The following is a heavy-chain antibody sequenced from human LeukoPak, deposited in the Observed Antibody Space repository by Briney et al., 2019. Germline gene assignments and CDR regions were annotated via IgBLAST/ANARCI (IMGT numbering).Heavy chain of an antibody. CDR1: GLTFSNAW. V-gene: IGHV3-15*01. J-gene: IGHJ4*02. D-gene: IGHD4-17*01. CDR2: IKSKADGGTT. CDR3: ATDRLTTVTTGSDY. Sequence: PGGSLRLSCAASGLTFSNAWMSWVCQAPGKGLEWVGRIKSKADGGTTNYAAPVKGRFTISRDDSKNTVYLQMSSLKTEDTAVYYCATDRLTTVTTGSDYWGQGTLVTVSS.